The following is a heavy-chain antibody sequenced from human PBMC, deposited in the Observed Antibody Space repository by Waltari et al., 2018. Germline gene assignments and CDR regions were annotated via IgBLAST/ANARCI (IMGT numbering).Heavy chain of an antibody. CDR3: AIWGEASDMVQGVSYFDY. Sequence: QVQLVQSGAEVKKPGSSVKVSCKASGGTFSSYAISWVRQAPGQGLEWMGGLIPLLGIANYAQKFQGRCTITADKSTSTAYMELSSLRSEDTAVYYCAIWGEASDMVQGVSYFDYWGQGTLVTVSS. V-gene: IGHV1-69*10. D-gene: IGHD3-10*01. CDR1: GGTFSSYA. J-gene: IGHJ4*02. CDR2: LIPLLGIA.